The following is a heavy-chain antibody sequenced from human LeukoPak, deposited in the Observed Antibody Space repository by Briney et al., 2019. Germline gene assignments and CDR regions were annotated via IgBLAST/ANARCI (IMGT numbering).Heavy chain of an antibody. CDR2: IYYSGST. CDR3: ARPTYYYGPGRPHFAFDI. V-gene: IGHV4-59*01. D-gene: IGHD3-10*01. CDR1: GGSISSYY. Sequence: SETLSLTCTVSGGSISSYYWSWIRQPPGKGLEWIGYIYYSGSTNYNPSLKSRVTISVDTSKNQFSLKLSSVTAADTAVYYCARPTYYYGPGRPHFAFDIWGQGTMVTVSS. J-gene: IGHJ3*02.